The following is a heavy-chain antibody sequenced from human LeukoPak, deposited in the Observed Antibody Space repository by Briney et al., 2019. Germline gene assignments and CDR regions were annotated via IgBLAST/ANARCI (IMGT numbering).Heavy chain of an antibody. CDR1: GFTVSSNS. CDR3: ARRAGAYSDPYDY. CDR2: IYSDNT. V-gene: IGHV3-53*01. D-gene: IGHD4/OR15-4a*01. J-gene: IGHJ4*02. Sequence: GGSLRLSCTVSGFTVSSNSMSWVRQAPGKGLEWVSFIYSDNTHYSDSVKGRFTISRDNSKKPLYLQMNSLRAEDTAVYYCARRAGAYSDPYDYWGQGTLVTVSS.